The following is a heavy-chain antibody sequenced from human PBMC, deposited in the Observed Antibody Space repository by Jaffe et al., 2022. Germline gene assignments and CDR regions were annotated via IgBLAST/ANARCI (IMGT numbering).Heavy chain of an antibody. D-gene: IGHD3-10*01. V-gene: IGHV3-43*01. J-gene: IGHJ4*02. Sequence: EVQLVESGGVVVQAGGSLRLSCAASGFSFGDYAMHWVRQAPGKGLEWVSVINWDATETYYADSVKGRFIISRDNNKYSLYLQMNSLRNADTALYYCAKDTGSGTYLFDSWGQGTLVTVSS. CDR1: GFSFGDYA. CDR2: INWDATET. CDR3: AKDTGSGTYLFDS.